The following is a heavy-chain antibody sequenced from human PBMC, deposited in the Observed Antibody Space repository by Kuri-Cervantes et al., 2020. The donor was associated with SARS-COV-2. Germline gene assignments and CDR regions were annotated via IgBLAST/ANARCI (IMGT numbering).Heavy chain of an antibody. Sequence: GESLKISCAASGFTFSSYAMSWVRQAPGKGLEWVSVIYSGGSSTYYADSVKGRFTISRDNSKNTLYLQMNSLRAEDTAVYYCAISAYCGGDCYSDYWGQGTLVTVSS. CDR2: IYSGGSST. D-gene: IGHD2-21*02. CDR1: GFTFSSYA. V-gene: IGHV3-23*03. J-gene: IGHJ4*02. CDR3: AISAYCGGDCYSDY.